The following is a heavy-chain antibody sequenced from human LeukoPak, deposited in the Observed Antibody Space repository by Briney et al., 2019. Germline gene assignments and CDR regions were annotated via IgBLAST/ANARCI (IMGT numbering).Heavy chain of an antibody. CDR3: ARTVNTAFAYYYYMDV. V-gene: IGHV4-59*01. Sequence: PSETLSLTCTVSGGSISSYYWSWIRQPPGKGLEWIGYIYYSGSTNYIPSLRSRVTISVDTSKNQFSLKLSSVTAADTAVYYCARTVNTAFAYYYYMDVWGKGTTVTVSS. CDR2: IYYSGST. CDR1: GGSISSYY. J-gene: IGHJ6*03. D-gene: IGHD5-18*01.